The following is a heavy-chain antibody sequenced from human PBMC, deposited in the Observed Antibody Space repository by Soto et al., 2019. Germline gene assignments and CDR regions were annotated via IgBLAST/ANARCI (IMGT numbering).Heavy chain of an antibody. Sequence: QVQLQQWGAGLLKPSETLSLTYAVYGGSFSGYYWSWIRQPPGKGLEWIGEINHSGSTNYNPSLKSRVTISVDTSKNQFSLKLSSVTAADTAVYYCAREGTVAVPFDYWGQGTLVTVSS. CDR2: INHSGST. D-gene: IGHD6-19*01. CDR3: AREGTVAVPFDY. CDR1: GGSFSGYY. J-gene: IGHJ4*02. V-gene: IGHV4-34*01.